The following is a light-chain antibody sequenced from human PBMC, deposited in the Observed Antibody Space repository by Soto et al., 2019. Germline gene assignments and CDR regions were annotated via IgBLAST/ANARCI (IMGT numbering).Light chain of an antibody. J-gene: IGKJ1*01. Sequence: EIVMTQSPATLSVSPGERATLSCRASQSVSSNLAWYQQKPGQAPRLLVYGASTRATGIPARFSGSGSGTEFTLTISSLQSEDSAVYYCQEYSAWLTFGQGTKVEIK. CDR3: QEYSAWLT. CDR2: GAS. CDR1: QSVSSN. V-gene: IGKV3-15*01.